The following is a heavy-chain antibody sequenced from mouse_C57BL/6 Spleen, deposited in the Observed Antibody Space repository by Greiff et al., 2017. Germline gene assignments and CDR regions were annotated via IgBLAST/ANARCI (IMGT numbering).Heavy chain of an antibody. CDR1: GYTFTDYY. D-gene: IGHD2-5*01. CDR2: INPNNGGT. CDR3: ARHSNSDY. Sequence: EVQLQQSEPELVKPGASVKISCKASGYTFTDYYMNWVKQSHGKSLEWIGDINPNNGGTSYNQKFKGKATLTVDKSSSTAYMELRSLTSEDSAVYYCARHSNSDYWGQGTTLTVSS. V-gene: IGHV1-26*01. J-gene: IGHJ2*01.